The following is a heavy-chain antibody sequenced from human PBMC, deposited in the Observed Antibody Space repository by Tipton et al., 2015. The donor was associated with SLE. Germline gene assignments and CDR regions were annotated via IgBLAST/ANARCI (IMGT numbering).Heavy chain of an antibody. V-gene: IGHV3-48*01. J-gene: IGHJ4*02. Sequence: SLRLSCAASGFTFSSYSMNWVRQAPGKGLEWVSYISSSSSTIYYADSVKGRFTISRDNAKNSLYLQMNSLRAEDTAVYYCARDRSSSWNYWGQGTLVTVSS. D-gene: IGHD6-13*01. CDR2: ISSSSSTI. CDR1: GFTFSSYS. CDR3: ARDRSSSWNY.